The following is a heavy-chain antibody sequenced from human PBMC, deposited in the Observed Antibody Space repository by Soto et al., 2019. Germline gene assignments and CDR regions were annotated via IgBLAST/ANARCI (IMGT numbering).Heavy chain of an antibody. J-gene: IGHJ1*01. D-gene: IGHD3-22*01. CDR2: IITIFGTA. V-gene: IGHV1-69*06. Sequence: GASVKVSCKASGYTFTSYGISWVRQAPGQGLEWMGGIITIFGTANYAQKFQGRVTITADKSTSTAYMELSSLRSEDTAVYYCAKEDNYYDSSGYYLEYFHHWGQGTLVTVSS. CDR1: GYTFTSYG. CDR3: AKEDNYYDSSGYYLEYFHH.